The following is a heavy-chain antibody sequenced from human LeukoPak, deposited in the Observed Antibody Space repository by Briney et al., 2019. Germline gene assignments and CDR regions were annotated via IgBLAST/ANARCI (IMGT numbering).Heavy chain of an antibody. CDR1: GGSFSGYY. V-gene: IGHV4-59*08. CDR2: IYYSGAT. CDR3: ARHGAWAPFDY. Sequence: PSETLSLTCAVYGGSFSGYYWSWIRQPPGKGLEWIAYIYYSGATNYSPSLKSRVTISVDRSKNQFSLKLNSVTAADTAVYYCARHGAWAPFDYWGQGTLVTVSS. D-gene: IGHD1-26*01. J-gene: IGHJ4*02.